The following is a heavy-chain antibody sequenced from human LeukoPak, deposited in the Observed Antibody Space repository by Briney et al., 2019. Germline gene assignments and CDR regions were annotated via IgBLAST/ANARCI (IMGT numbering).Heavy chain of an antibody. CDR1: GFTYTNYW. CDR2: IKQDGSER. Sequence: GGSLRLSCAASGFTYTNYWVSWFRQAPGQGLEWVASIKQDGSERYYVDSVKGRFTISRNNAKNSLFLQLSSLRVEDTAVYYCARGSLHVYHLYTDYWGQGTLVTVSS. J-gene: IGHJ4*02. CDR3: ARGSLHVYHLYTDY. V-gene: IGHV3-7*01. D-gene: IGHD3-16*01.